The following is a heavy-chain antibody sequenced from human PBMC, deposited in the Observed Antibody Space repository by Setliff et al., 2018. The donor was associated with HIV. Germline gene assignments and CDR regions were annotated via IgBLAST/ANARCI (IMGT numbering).Heavy chain of an antibody. V-gene: IGHV7-4-1*02. CDR3: ARGVSSSWYLKVGYYFDY. J-gene: IGHJ4*02. CDR1: GYTFTNYD. D-gene: IGHD6-13*01. CDR2: INTNTGSP. Sequence: GASVKVSCKASGYTFTNYDMNWVRQAPGQGLEWMGWINTNTGSPTYAQGFTGRFVFSLDTSVSTASLHIISLKAEDTAVYYCARGVSSSWYLKVGYYFDYWGQGTLVTVSS.